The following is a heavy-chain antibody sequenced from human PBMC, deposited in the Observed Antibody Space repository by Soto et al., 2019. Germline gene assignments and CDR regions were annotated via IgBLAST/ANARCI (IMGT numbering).Heavy chain of an antibody. CDR1: GYTVKSTG. CDR3: ATDSTGNSAYDY. Sequence: QVQLVQSGSEVKKPGPPGRVPAKPPGYTVKSTGITWVRQPPGQGLEWMGWIRVYDGHIKFAQRVQDRLTMTTDTSTGTTYMELGSLRSDDTAVYYCATDSTGNSAYDYWGQGTLVTVSS. CDR2: IRVYDGHI. V-gene: IGHV1-18*04. J-gene: IGHJ4*02. D-gene: IGHD5-12*01.